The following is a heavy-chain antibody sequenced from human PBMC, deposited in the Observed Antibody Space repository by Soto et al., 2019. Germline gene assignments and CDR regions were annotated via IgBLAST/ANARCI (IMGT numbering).Heavy chain of an antibody. CDR2: IYYSGST. CDR1: GGSISSSSYY. D-gene: IGHD2-21*02. CDR3: ARRGVTDPCDY. J-gene: IGHJ4*02. V-gene: IGHV4-39*01. Sequence: QLQLQESGPGLVKPSETLSLTCTVSGGSISSSSYYWGWIRQPPGKGREWIGSIYYSGSTYYNPSLKSRVTISVYTSKNQFSLKLSSVTAADTAVYYCARRGVTDPCDYWGQGTLVTVSS.